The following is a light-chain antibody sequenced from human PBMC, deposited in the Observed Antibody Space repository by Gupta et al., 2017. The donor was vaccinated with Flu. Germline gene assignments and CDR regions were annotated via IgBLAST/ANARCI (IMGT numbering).Light chain of an antibody. CDR3: QSAYSSGTDNWV. Sequence: SSSLSPPPSVSVSPVQTARITCPGDALPKQYAYWYQQKPGQAPVLVIYKDSERHSGSPERFSGSSSGTTGTVTISGVQAEDEADYYCQSAYSSGTDNWVFGGGTKLTVL. J-gene: IGLJ3*02. CDR1: ALPKQY. V-gene: IGLV3-25*02. CDR2: KDS.